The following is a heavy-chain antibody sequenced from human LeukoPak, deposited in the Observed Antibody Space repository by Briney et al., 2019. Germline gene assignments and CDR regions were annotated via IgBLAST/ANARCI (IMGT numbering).Heavy chain of an antibody. D-gene: IGHD6-13*01. Sequence: GGSLRLSCAASGFTVSSNYMSWVRQAPGKGLEWVSVIYSGGSTYYADSVKGRSTISRHNSKNTLYLQMNSLRAEDTAVYYCARGGDSSSWYVDYWGQGTLVTVSS. CDR3: ARGGDSSSWYVDY. CDR2: IYSGGST. J-gene: IGHJ4*02. CDR1: GFTVSSNY. V-gene: IGHV3-53*04.